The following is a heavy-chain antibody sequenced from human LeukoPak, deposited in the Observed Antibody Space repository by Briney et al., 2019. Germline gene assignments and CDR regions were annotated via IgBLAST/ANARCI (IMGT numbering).Heavy chain of an antibody. Sequence: GGSLRLSCAASGFTFSSYAMHWVRQAPGKGLEWVAVISYDGSNKYYADSVKGRFTISRDNSKNTLYLQMNSLRAEDTAVYYCARVLKSSDCSSTSCYAGMDYWGQGTLVTVSS. J-gene: IGHJ4*02. V-gene: IGHV3-30*04. CDR3: ARVLKSSDCSSTSCYAGMDY. D-gene: IGHD2-2*01. CDR2: ISYDGSNK. CDR1: GFTFSSYA.